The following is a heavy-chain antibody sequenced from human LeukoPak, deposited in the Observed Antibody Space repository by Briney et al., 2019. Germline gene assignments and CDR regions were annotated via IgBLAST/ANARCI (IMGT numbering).Heavy chain of an antibody. CDR3: ARDRGWFGELLENDAFDI. CDR2: IYYSGST. CDR1: GGSISSSSYY. J-gene: IGHJ3*02. Sequence: SETLSLTCTVSGGSISSSSYYWGWIRQPPGKGLEWIGSIYYSGSTYYNPSLKSRVTISVDTSKNQFSLKLSSVTAADTAVYYCARDRGWFGELLENDAFDIWGQGTMVTVSS. D-gene: IGHD3-10*01. V-gene: IGHV4-39*02.